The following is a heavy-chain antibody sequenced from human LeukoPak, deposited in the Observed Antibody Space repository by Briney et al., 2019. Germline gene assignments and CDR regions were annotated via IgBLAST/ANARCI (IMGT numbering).Heavy chain of an antibody. D-gene: IGHD5-12*01. CDR2: IYNSGST. CDR3: ARDRGGYDPYYFDY. V-gene: IGHV4-59*01. CDR1: GGSISSYY. J-gene: IGHJ4*02. Sequence: SETLSLTCTVSGGSISSYYWSWIRQPPGKGLEWIGYIYNSGSTNYNPSLKSRVTISVDTSKNQFSLKLSSVTAADTAVYYCARDRGGYDPYYFDYWGQGTLVTVSS.